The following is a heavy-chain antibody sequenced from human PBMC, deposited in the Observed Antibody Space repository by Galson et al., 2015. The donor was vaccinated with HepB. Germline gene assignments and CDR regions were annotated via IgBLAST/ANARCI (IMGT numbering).Heavy chain of an antibody. CDR1: GVSIRSGGYY. Sequence: TLSLTCTVSGVSIRSGGYYWSWIRQHPGKGLEWIGYIHYSGSTYYNPSLKSRVTISLDTSKNQLSLKLRSVTAADTAVYYCAVGGKDYYDSSYGGAHWFDPWGQGTLVTVSS. CDR2: IHYSGST. J-gene: IGHJ5*02. D-gene: IGHD3-22*01. V-gene: IGHV4-31*03. CDR3: AVGGKDYYDSSYGGAHWFDP.